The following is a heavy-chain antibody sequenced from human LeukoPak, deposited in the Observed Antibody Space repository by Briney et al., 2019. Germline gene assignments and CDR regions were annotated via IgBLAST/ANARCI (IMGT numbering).Heavy chain of an antibody. J-gene: IGHJ4*02. D-gene: IGHD1-14*01. Sequence: GGSLRLSCAASGFTFSSYTVNWVRQAPGKGLEWVSSISTSSLYIYYADSLKGRFTVSRDNARNSLYLQMSSLRADDTAVYYCARGTLNIPGEHGAFDYWGQGTLVTVSS. CDR2: ISTSSLYI. CDR1: GFTFSSYT. CDR3: ARGTLNIPGEHGAFDY. V-gene: IGHV3-21*01.